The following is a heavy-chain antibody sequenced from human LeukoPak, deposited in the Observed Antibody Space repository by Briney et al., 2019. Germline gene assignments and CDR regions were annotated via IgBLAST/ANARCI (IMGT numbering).Heavy chain of an antibody. J-gene: IGHJ5*02. Sequence: SETLSLTCTVSGGSISSGRYYWSWIRRPAGKGLESIGRIYTSGSTNYNPSLKSRVTISVDTSKNQFSLKLSSVAAADTAVYYCARDSAMVRGRWGFDPWGQGTLVTVSS. CDR3: ARDSAMVRGRWGFDP. D-gene: IGHD3-10*01. CDR1: GGSISSGRYY. V-gene: IGHV4-61*02. CDR2: IYTSGST.